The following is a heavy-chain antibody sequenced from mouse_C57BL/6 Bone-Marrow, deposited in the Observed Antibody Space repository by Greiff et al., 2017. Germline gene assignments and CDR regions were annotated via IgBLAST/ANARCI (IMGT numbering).Heavy chain of an antibody. J-gene: IGHJ3*01. D-gene: IGHD2-1*01. V-gene: IGHV1-81*01. Sequence: VKLKESGAELARPGASVKLSCKASGYTFTSYGISWVKQRTGQGLEWIGESYPRSGNTYYNEKFKGKATLTADKSSSTAYMERRSLTSEDSAVYFCARYQGNYGFAYWGQGTLVTVSA. CDR1: GYTFTSYG. CDR3: ARYQGNYGFAY. CDR2: SYPRSGNT.